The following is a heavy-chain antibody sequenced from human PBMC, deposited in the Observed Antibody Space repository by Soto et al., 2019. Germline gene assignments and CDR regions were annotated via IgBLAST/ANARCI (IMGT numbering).Heavy chain of an antibody. CDR2: VYHTGRT. CDR1: GGSLKSGSYS. Sequence: PSETVSLTCTVSGGSLKSGSYSWSWIRQPPGKGLEWIGYVYHTGRTSYNPSLKSRVSISMDTSKNQFSLNLDSVTAADTAVYFCARDFAYFDSWGQGTLVTVSS. V-gene: IGHV4-61*01. J-gene: IGHJ4*02. D-gene: IGHD3-3*01. CDR3: ARDFAYFDS.